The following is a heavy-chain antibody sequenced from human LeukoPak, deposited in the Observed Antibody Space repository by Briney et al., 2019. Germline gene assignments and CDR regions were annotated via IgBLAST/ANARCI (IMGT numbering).Heavy chain of an antibody. J-gene: IGHJ4*02. CDR2: INPNSGGT. D-gene: IGHD3-9*01. CDR1: GYTFTGYY. Sequence: ASVKASCKASGYTFTGYYMHWVRQAPRQGLEWMGWINPNSGGTNYAQKFQGRVTMTRDTSISTAYMELSRLRSDDTAVYYCARVHLRYFDWLPLDYWGQGTLVTVSS. V-gene: IGHV1-2*02. CDR3: ARVHLRYFDWLPLDY.